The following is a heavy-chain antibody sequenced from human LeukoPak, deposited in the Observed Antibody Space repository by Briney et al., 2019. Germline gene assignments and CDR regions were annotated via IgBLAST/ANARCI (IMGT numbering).Heavy chain of an antibody. CDR2: INHSGST. CDR3: ASIAAAGIDAFDI. D-gene: IGHD6-13*01. V-gene: IGHV4-34*01. CDR1: GGSFSGYY. Sequence: SETLSLTCAVYGGSFSGYYWSWIRQPPEKGLERIGEINHSGSTNYNPFLKSRVTISVDTSKNQFSLKLSSVTAADTAVYYCASIAAAGIDAFDIWGQGTMVTVSS. J-gene: IGHJ3*02.